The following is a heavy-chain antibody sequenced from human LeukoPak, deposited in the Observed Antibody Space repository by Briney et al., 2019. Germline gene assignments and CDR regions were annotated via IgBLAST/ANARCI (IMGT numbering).Heavy chain of an antibody. J-gene: IGHJ4*02. Sequence: PSETLSLTCTVSGGSISSHYWSWIRQPPGKGLEWIGYIYYSGSTNYNPSLKSRVTISVDTSKNQFSLKLSSVTAADTAVYYCAIKAGITGTYFDYWGQGTLVTVSS. CDR2: IYYSGST. D-gene: IGHD1-20*01. CDR1: GGSISSHY. CDR3: AIKAGITGTYFDY. V-gene: IGHV4-59*11.